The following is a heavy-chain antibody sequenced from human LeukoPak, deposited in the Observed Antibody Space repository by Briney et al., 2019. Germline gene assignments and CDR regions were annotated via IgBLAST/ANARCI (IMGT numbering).Heavy chain of an antibody. D-gene: IGHD4-11*01. J-gene: IGHJ6*03. V-gene: IGHV1-18*01. Sequence: GASVKVSCKASGYTFTSYGISWVRQAPGQGLEWMGWISAYNGNTNYAQKLQGRVTMTTDTSTSTAYMELRSLRSDDTAVYYCARAKDGAQYPYYYYYYMDVWGKGTTVTVSS. CDR1: GYTFTSYG. CDR2: ISAYNGNT. CDR3: ARAKDGAQYPYYYYYYMDV.